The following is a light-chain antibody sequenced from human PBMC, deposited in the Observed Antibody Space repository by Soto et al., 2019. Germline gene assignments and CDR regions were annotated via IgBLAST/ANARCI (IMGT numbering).Light chain of an antibody. CDR2: GAS. J-gene: IGKJ4*01. CDR1: HGIGST. CDR3: QHYANWPLT. Sequence: EIVMTQSPATLSVSPCEVATLSCSASHGIGSTLAWYQQKPGQTPRLLIYGASTRATGVPARFSGSASGTEFTLIITSLQSEDFAVYYCQHYANWPLTFGGGTKVDIK. V-gene: IGKV3-15*01.